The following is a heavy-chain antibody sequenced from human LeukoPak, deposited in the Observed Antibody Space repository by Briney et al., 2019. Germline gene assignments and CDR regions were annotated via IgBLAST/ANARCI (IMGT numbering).Heavy chain of an antibody. V-gene: IGHV3-74*01. J-gene: IGHJ4*02. CDR1: GFSFSSYW. Sequence: GGSLRLSCAASGFSFSSYWMHWVRRAPGKGLVWVTRISSDESSTTYADSVRGRFTISRDNAKNTLYLQMNSLRVEDTAVYYCAREYSSSSGRAFDYWGQGTLVTVSP. D-gene: IGHD6-6*01. CDR2: ISSDESST. CDR3: AREYSSSSGRAFDY.